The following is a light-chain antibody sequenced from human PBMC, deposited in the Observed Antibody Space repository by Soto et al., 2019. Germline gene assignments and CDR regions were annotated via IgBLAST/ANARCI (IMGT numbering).Light chain of an antibody. V-gene: IGKV1-27*01. CDR1: QDISVY. J-gene: IGKJ5*01. Sequence: DIQMTQSPSSLYASVGDRVTITCRASQDISVYLACYQQKPGKVPKRLIYSASTLQSGVSARFSGSGSGTDFTLTLSSLQPEDVATYYCQKFNTAPLTFGQGTRLEIK. CDR2: SAS. CDR3: QKFNTAPLT.